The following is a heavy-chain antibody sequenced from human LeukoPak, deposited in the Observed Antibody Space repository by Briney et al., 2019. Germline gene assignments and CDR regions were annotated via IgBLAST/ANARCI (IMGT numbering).Heavy chain of an antibody. CDR1: GFTFSTYW. Sequence: PGGSLRLSCAASGFTFSTYWMNWVRQAPGKGLEWVSALRDSGGSTYYADSVKGRFTISRDNSKNTLYLQMNSLRAEDTAVYYCARVYSPNDYDGNEAFDIWGQGTMVTVSS. V-gene: IGHV3-23*01. CDR3: ARVYSPNDYDGNEAFDI. CDR2: LRDSGGST. J-gene: IGHJ3*02. D-gene: IGHD4-23*01.